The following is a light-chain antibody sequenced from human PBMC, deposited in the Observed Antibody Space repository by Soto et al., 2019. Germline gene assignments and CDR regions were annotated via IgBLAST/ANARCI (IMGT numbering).Light chain of an antibody. CDR2: AAS. Sequence: DIQMTPSPSTLSASVGDRVTITCRASQSISSWLAWYQQKAGKAPKLLIYAASTLQSGVPSRFSGSGSGTDFTLTISSLQPDDFATYYCQQYNSYPFTFGPGTKVDIK. J-gene: IGKJ3*01. V-gene: IGKV1-5*01. CDR3: QQYNSYPFT. CDR1: QSISSW.